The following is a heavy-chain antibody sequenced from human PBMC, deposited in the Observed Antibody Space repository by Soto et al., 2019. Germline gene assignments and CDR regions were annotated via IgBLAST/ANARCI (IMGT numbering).Heavy chain of an antibody. J-gene: IGHJ3*02. D-gene: IGHD4-17*01. V-gene: IGHV3-74*02. CDR1: GFTFSSYW. Sequence: EVQLVESGGGLVQPGGSLRLSCAASGFTFSSYWMHWVRQVPGKGLVWVSRINSDESSTRYADSVKGRFTISRDNAKNTLYLQMNSRRAEDTAVYYCGRLRSTTLGGGDAVDIWGQGTMVTVSS. CDR3: GRLRSTTLGGGDAVDI. CDR2: INSDESST.